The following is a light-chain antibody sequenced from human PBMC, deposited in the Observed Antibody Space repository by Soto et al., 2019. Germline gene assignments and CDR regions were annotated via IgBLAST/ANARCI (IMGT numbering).Light chain of an antibody. J-gene: IGKJ2*01. CDR2: GAS. CDR1: QTIPTGI. V-gene: IGKV3-20*01. Sequence: DILLTQFPGTLSLSPGERATLSCRASQTIPTGILAWFQQKSGQAPRLLIYGASTRATGIPDRISGSGSGTDFTLTISRVEPEDFAVYYCQQYDTSPVTFGQGTNLEI. CDR3: QQYDTSPVT.